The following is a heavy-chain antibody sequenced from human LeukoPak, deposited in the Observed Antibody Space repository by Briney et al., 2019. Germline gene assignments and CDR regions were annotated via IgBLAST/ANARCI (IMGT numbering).Heavy chain of an antibody. V-gene: IGHV3-23*01. Sequence: GGSLRLSCAASGFTFSSYAMSWVRQAPGKGLEWVSAISGSGGSTYYADSVKGRFTVSRDNSKNTLDLQMNSLRAEDTAVYYCAKDIGYCSSTSCYMQGSGWYAIDYWGQGTLVTVSS. CDR3: AKDIGYCSSTSCYMQGSGWYAIDY. J-gene: IGHJ4*02. D-gene: IGHD2-2*02. CDR2: ISGSGGST. CDR1: GFTFSSYA.